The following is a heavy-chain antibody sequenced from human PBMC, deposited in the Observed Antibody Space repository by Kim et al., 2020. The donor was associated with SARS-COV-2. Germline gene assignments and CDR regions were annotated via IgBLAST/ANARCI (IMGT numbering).Heavy chain of an antibody. V-gene: IGHV4-38-2*02. D-gene: IGHD4-17*01. CDR2: IYHSGST. J-gene: IGHJ4*02. CDR3: ARDLVGDYLTFGY. CDR1: GYSISSGYY. Sequence: SETLSLTCTVSGYSISSGYYWGWIRQPPGKGLEWIGSIYHSGSTYYNPSLKSRVTISVDTSKNQFSLKLSSVTAADTAVYYCARDLVGDYLTFGYWGQGT.